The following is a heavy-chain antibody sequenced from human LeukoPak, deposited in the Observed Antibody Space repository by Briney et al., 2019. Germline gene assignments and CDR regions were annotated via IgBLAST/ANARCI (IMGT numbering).Heavy chain of an antibody. CDR2: ISAYNGNT. CDR1: GYTFTSYG. CDR3: ARDTSGSYRTPWDY. V-gene: IGHV1-18*01. Sequence: SVKVSCKASGYTFTSYGISWVRQAPGQGLEWMGWISAYNGNTNYAQKLQGRVTMTTDTSTSTAYMELRSLRSDDTAVYYCARDTSGSYRTPWDYWGQGTLVTVSS. D-gene: IGHD1-26*01. J-gene: IGHJ4*02.